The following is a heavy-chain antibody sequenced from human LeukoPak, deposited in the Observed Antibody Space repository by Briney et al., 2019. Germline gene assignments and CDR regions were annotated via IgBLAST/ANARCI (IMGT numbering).Heavy chain of an antibody. V-gene: IGHV3-48*03. D-gene: IGHD3-10*02. CDR3: AELGITMIGDV. Sequence: GGSLRLSCAASGFTLSSYEMNWVRQAPGKGLEWVSYISSSGSTIYYADSVKGRFTISRDNAKNSLYLQMNSLRAEDTAVYYCAELGITMIGDVWGKGTTVTISS. J-gene: IGHJ6*04. CDR2: ISSSGSTI. CDR1: GFTLSSYE.